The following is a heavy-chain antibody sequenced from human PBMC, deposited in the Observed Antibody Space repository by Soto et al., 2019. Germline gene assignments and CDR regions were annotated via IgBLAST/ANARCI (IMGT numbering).Heavy chain of an antibody. CDR2: INPKSGDT. CDR1: GYTFTGYF. D-gene: IGHD2-8*01. V-gene: IGHV1-2*02. CDR3: AREDIVLLKNDKNVYYFYGMDV. J-gene: IGHJ6*02. Sequence: ASVKVSCKASGYTFTGYFIHWVRQAPGQGPEWMGWINPKSGDTNYTQKFQGRVTMTRDMSIRTAYMELSRLGSGDTAVYYCAREDIVLLKNDKNVYYFYGMDVWGQGTTVTVSS.